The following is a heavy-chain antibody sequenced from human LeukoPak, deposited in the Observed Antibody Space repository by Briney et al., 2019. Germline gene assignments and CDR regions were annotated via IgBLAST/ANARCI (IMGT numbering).Heavy chain of an antibody. CDR3: AKEVRTYSNFDT. CDR2: ISYDGSNK. D-gene: IGHD1-14*01. V-gene: IGHV3-30*04. J-gene: IGHJ4*02. Sequence: GGSLRLSCAASGFTFSSYAMHWVRQAPGKGLEWVAVISYDGSNKFYTDSVKGRSTVSRDNSRDMVFLQMSSLRAEDTAVYFCAKEVRTYSNFDTWGQGTLVTVSS. CDR1: GFTFSSYA.